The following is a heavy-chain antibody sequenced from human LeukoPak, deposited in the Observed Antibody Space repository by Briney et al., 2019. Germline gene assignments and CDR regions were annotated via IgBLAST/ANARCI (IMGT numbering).Heavy chain of an antibody. D-gene: IGHD2-2*01. CDR3: ARKDCSTTSCYAPDAFDI. J-gene: IGHJ3*02. CDR1: GGSISSGDYS. Sequence: SQTLSLTCTVSGGSISSGDYSWSWIRQPPGKGLEWIGYIYHTGSTYYNPSLKSRVTISVDRSKNEFSLKLNSVTAADTAVYYCARKDCSTTSCYAPDAFDIWGQGTMVTVSS. CDR2: IYHTGST. V-gene: IGHV4-30-2*01.